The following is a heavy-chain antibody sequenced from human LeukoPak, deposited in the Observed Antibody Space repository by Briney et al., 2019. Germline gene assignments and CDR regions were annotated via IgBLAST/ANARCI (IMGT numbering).Heavy chain of an antibody. J-gene: IGHJ4*02. CDR2: INPNSGGT. D-gene: IGHD3-22*01. V-gene: IGHV1-2*06. Sequence: SVKVSCKASGYTFTGYYMHWVRQAPGQGLEWMGRINPNSGGTNYAQKFQGRVTMTRDTSISTAYMELSRLRSDDTAVYYYARTPKDYYDSSGYYGYWGQGTLVTVSS. CDR1: GYTFTGYY. CDR3: ARTPKDYYDSSGYYGY.